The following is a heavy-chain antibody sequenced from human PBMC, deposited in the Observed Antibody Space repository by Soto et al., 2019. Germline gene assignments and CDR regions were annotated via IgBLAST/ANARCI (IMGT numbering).Heavy chain of an antibody. Sequence: GGSLRLSCAASGFTFSSYTMNWVRQAPGKGLEWVSSISSSSTYIYYADSVKGRFTISRDNAKNSLYLQMNSLRVEDTAVYYCARDLTGTIWAFGYWGQGTLVTVSS. D-gene: IGHD1-7*01. V-gene: IGHV3-21*01. CDR2: ISSSSTYI. J-gene: IGHJ4*02. CDR3: ARDLTGTIWAFGY. CDR1: GFTFSSYT.